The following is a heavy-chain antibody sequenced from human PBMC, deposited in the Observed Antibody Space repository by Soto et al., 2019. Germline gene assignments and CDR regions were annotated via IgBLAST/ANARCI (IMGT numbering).Heavy chain of an antibody. CDR3: ARDSHSPERFDW. CDR2: IYSGGST. D-gene: IGHD5-18*01. V-gene: IGHV3-53*01. Sequence: GGSLRLSCAASGFTVSTDYMTWVRQAPGKGLEWVSSIYSGGSTYYADSVRGRFTISRDNAKDTLYLQMNSLGTEDTAVYYCARDSHSPERFDWWGQGTLVTVSS. CDR1: GFTVSTDY. J-gene: IGHJ4*02.